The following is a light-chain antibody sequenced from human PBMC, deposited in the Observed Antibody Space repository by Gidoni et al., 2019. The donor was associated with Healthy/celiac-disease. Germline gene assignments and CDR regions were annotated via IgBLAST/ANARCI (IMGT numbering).Light chain of an antibody. CDR1: SSNIGSNT. V-gene: IGLV1-44*01. Sequence: QSVLTQPPSASGTPGQRVTISCSGSSSNIGSNTVNWYQQLPGTSPKRLIYSNNQRPPGVPDRFSGSKSGTSASLAISGLHSEDEADYYCAACDDSLNGWVFGGGTKLTVL. CDR2: SNN. CDR3: AACDDSLNGWV. J-gene: IGLJ3*02.